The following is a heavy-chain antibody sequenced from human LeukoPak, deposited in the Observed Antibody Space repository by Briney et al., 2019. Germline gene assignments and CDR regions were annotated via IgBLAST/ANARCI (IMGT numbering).Heavy chain of an antibody. D-gene: IGHD2-2*01. CDR1: GFIFRGAW. Sequence: PGGSLRLSCAASGFIFRGAWMHWVRQARGRGLMWGSRINDDGRSTRHADSVKGRFTISRDNAKNTLYLQMNSLRAEDTAVYYCARVSGPGMNEYYHLWGQGTLVTVSS. CDR2: INDDGRST. J-gene: IGHJ4*02. CDR3: ARVSGPGMNEYYHL. V-gene: IGHV3-74*01.